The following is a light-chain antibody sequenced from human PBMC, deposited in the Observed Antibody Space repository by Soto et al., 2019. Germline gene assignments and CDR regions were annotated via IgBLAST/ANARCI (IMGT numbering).Light chain of an antibody. Sequence: QSVLTQPASVSGSPGQSITISCTGTSSDVGSYNLVSWYQQHPGKATKLRIYEGSKRPSGISSRFSGSKSGNTASLTISGLQAEDEADFYCCSYASSGTYVFGTGTKLTVL. CDR3: CSYASSGTYV. CDR1: SSDVGSYNL. CDR2: EGS. V-gene: IGLV2-23*01. J-gene: IGLJ1*01.